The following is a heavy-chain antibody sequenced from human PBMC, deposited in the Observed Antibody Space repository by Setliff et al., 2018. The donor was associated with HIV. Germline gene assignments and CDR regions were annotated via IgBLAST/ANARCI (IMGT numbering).Heavy chain of an antibody. J-gene: IGHJ4*02. Sequence: PGGSLRLSCAASGFTFSSYSMNWVRQDPGKGLEWVSSISSSSSYIYYADAVKGRFTISRDNAKNSLYLQMNSLRPEDTAVYHCSRVGTLIDHPWYFFDYWGQGTPVTVSS. CDR3: SRVGTLIDHPWYFFDY. V-gene: IGHV3-21*01. CDR1: GFTFSSYS. D-gene: IGHD3-22*01. CDR2: ISSSSSYI.